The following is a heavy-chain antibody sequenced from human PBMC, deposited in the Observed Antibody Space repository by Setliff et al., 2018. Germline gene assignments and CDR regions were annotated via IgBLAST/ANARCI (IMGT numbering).Heavy chain of an antibody. Sequence: GASVKVSCKASGYTFSRYGISWVRQAPGQGREWMGWISAYNGNTNYAQKLQGRVTMTTDTSTSTAYMELRSLRSDDTAVYYCARGPPDFVVVPAAAKFDFWGQGTLVTVSS. V-gene: IGHV1-18*01. CDR2: ISAYNGNT. D-gene: IGHD2-2*01. CDR3: ARGPPDFVVVPAAAKFDF. J-gene: IGHJ4*02. CDR1: GYTFSRYG.